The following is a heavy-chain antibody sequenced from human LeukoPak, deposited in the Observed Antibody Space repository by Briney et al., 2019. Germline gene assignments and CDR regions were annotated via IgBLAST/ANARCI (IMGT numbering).Heavy chain of an antibody. CDR2: IYDSGST. D-gene: IGHD3-10*01. Sequence: TFRSYGMHWVRQPPGKGLEWTGSIYDSGSTYYNPSLKSRVTISVDTSKNQFSLKLNSVTAADTAVYYCARHYGPWGQGTLVTVSS. J-gene: IGHJ5*02. CDR3: ARHYGP. V-gene: IGHV4-39*01. CDR1: TFRSYG.